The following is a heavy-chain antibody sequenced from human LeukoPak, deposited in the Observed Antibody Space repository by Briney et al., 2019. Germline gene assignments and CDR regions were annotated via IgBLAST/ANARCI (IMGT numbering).Heavy chain of an antibody. V-gene: IGHV3-15*01. D-gene: IGHD3-16*02. CDR2: LKSKTDGGTT. Sequence: PGGSLRLSCAASGFTFSSYEMNWVRQAPGKGLEWVGRLKSKTDGGTTDYAAPVKGRFTMSRDNSRNTLYLQMNSLKTEDTAVYYCTTVRVNDYVWGSYRYSYFDYWGQGTLVTVSS. CDR1: GFTFSSYE. J-gene: IGHJ4*02. CDR3: TTVRVNDYVWGSYRYSYFDY.